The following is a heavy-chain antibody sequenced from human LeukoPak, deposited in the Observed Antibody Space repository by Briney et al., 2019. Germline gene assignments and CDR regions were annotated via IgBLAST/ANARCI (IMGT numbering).Heavy chain of an antibody. J-gene: IGHJ5*02. Sequence: PSETLSLTCTVSGGSISSGSYYWSWIRQPAGKGLEWIGRIYTSGSTNYNPSLKSRVTISVDTSKNQFSLKLSSVTAADTAVYYCARDSGSAYDSSGSYWFDPWGQGTLVTVSS. CDR1: GGSISSGSYY. CDR3: ARDSGSAYDSSGSYWFDP. CDR2: IYTSGST. D-gene: IGHD3-22*01. V-gene: IGHV4-61*02.